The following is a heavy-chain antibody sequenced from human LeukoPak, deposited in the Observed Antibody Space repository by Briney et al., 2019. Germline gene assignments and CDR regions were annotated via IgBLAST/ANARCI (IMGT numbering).Heavy chain of an antibody. CDR2: IRSKGNRYAT. V-gene: IGHV3-73*01. CDR1: GFTFSDSA. Sequence: GGSLRLSCAASGFTFSDSAMHWVRQVSGKGLEWGGRIRSKGNRYATSYTESVKGRFTISRDDSKNTAYLQMNSLKTEDTAVYYCTNWFDPWGQGTLVTVSS. J-gene: IGHJ5*02. CDR3: TNWFDP.